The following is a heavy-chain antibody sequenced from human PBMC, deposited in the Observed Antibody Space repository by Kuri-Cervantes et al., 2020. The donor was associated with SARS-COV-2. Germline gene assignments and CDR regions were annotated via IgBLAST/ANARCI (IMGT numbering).Heavy chain of an antibody. CDR1: GGTFSSYA. D-gene: IGHD6-19*01. CDR2: IIPIFGTA. V-gene: IGHV1-69*13. CDR3: ASRDHDSGWLDY. Sequence: SVKVSCKASGGTFSSYAISWVRQAPGQGLEWMGGIIPIFGTANYAQKFQGRVTITADESTSTAYMELSSLRSEDTAVYYCASRDHDSGWLDYWGQGTLVTVSS. J-gene: IGHJ4*02.